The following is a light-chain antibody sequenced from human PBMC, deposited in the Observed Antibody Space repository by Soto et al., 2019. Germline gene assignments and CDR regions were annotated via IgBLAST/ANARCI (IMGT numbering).Light chain of an antibody. J-gene: IGKJ4*01. Sequence: EIVMTQSPATLSLSPGERATLSCRASQSVSSNLAWYQQKPGQAPSLLIYDISARATGIPTRFSGSGSGTELLRTISKQQSEDSAFYYCQQYNDWPLTFGGGTKVEIK. CDR3: QQYNDWPLT. V-gene: IGKV3D-15*01. CDR1: QSVSSN. CDR2: DIS.